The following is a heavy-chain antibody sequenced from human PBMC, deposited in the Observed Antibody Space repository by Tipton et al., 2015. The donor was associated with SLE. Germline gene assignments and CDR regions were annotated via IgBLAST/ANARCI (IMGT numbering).Heavy chain of an antibody. CDR1: KITFSGYA. Sequence: SLRLSCAPSKITFSGYALNWVRQAPGKGLEWVAVISYDGSNKYYADSVKGRFTISRDNSKNTLYLQMNSLRAEDTAVYYCAKDGSGSYYGYYFDYWGQGTLVTVSS. V-gene: IGHV3-30-3*01. CDR2: ISYDGSNK. D-gene: IGHD3-10*01. CDR3: AKDGSGSYYGYYFDY. J-gene: IGHJ4*02.